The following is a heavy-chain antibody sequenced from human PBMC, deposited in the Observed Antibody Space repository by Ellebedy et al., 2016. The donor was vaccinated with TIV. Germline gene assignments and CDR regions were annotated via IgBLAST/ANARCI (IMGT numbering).Heavy chain of an antibody. V-gene: IGHV3-74*01. CDR2: INSDGSST. Sequence: GGSLRLXXAASGFTFSSYWMHWVRQAPGKGLVWVSRINSDGSSTSYADSVKGRFTISRDNAKNTLYLQMNSLRAEDTAVYYCARSNSRIPYSSSWYGSVGYFQHWGQGTLVTVSS. CDR1: GFTFSSYW. D-gene: IGHD6-13*01. J-gene: IGHJ1*01. CDR3: ARSNSRIPYSSSWYGSVGYFQH.